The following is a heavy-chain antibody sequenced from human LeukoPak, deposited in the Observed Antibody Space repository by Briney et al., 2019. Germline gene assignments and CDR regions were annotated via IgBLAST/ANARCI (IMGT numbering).Heavy chain of an antibody. V-gene: IGHV3-7*01. CDR3: ARLFGGVTTFDY. J-gene: IGHJ4*02. D-gene: IGHD3-10*01. Sequence: GGSLRLSCVGSGFTFSSYWMSWVRLGPGGGLEWVASIEPDGGVGRYVDSVKGRFTISRDNAKSSVFLQMNSLRADDTAVYYCARLFGGVTTFDYWGQGALVTVSS. CDR2: IEPDGGVG. CDR1: GFTFSSYW.